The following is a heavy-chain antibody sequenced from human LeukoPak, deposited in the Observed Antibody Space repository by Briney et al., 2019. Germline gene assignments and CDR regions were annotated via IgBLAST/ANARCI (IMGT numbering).Heavy chain of an antibody. Sequence: GGSLRLSCAASGFTFSSYEMNWVRQAPGKGLEWVSYISSSGSTIYYADSVKGRFTISRDNAKNSLYLQMNSLRAEDTAVYYCARDSVATPFDYWGQGTLVTVPS. CDR1: GFTFSSYE. J-gene: IGHJ4*02. V-gene: IGHV3-48*03. D-gene: IGHD5-12*01. CDR2: ISSSGSTI. CDR3: ARDSVATPFDY.